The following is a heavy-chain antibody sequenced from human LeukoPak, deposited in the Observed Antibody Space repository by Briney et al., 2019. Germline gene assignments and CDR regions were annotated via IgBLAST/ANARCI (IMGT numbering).Heavy chain of an antibody. CDR1: GYTFTGYY. CDR3: ARDLPAGGTFDY. V-gene: IGHV1-2*02. Sequence: GASVKVSCKASGYTFTGYYMHWMRQAPGQGLEWMGWINPNSGGTNYAQKFQGRVTMTRDTSISTAYMELSRLRSDDTAVYYCARDLPAGGTFDYWGQGTLVTVSS. J-gene: IGHJ4*02. CDR2: INPNSGGT. D-gene: IGHD4-23*01.